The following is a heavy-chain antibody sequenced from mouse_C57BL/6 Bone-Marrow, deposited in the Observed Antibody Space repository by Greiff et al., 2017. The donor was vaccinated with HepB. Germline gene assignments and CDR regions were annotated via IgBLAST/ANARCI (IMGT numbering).Heavy chain of an antibody. CDR2: IYPSDSET. CDR3: ARDFYYYGSSYLHWYFDV. J-gene: IGHJ1*03. V-gene: IGHV1-61*01. Sequence: QVQLQQPGAELVRPGSSVKLSCKASGYTFTSYWMDWVKQRPGQGLEWIGNIYPSDSETHYNQKFKDKATLTVDKSSSTAYMQLSSLKSEDSAVYYCARDFYYYGSSYLHWYFDVWGTGTTVTVSS. CDR1: GYTFTSYW. D-gene: IGHD1-1*01.